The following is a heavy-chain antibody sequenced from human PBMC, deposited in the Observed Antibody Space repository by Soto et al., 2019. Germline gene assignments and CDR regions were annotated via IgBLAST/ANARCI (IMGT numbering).Heavy chain of an antibody. J-gene: IGHJ2*01. Sequence: QVQLVQSGAEVKKPGSSVKVSCKASGGTFSSYTISWVRQAPGQGLEWMGRIIPILGIANYAQKFQGRVTITADKSTSTAYMELSSLRSEDTAVYYCASRSGYDYWYFDLWGRGTLVTVSS. V-gene: IGHV1-69*02. D-gene: IGHD3-22*01. CDR1: GGTFSSYT. CDR2: IIPILGIA. CDR3: ASRSGYDYWYFDL.